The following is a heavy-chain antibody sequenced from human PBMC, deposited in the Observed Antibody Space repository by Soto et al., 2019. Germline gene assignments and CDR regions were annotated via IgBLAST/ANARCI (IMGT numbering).Heavy chain of an antibody. D-gene: IGHD3-3*01. CDR3: TRSRPGYYDFWSGYHAPPSYYGMDV. V-gene: IGHV3-73*01. J-gene: IGHJ6*02. CDR2: IRSKANSYAT. CDR1: GFTFSGSA. Sequence: PGGSLRLSCAASGFTFSGSAMHWVRQASGKGLEWVGRIRSKANSYATAYAASVKGRFTISRDDSKNTAYLQMNSLKTEDTAVYYCTRSRPGYYDFWSGYHAPPSYYGMDVWGQGTTVTVS.